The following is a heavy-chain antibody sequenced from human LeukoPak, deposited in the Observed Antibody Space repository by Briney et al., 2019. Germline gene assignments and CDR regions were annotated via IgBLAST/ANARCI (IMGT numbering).Heavy chain of an antibody. J-gene: IGHJ4*02. CDR1: GFTFSNYD. CDR3: AKRESYNRGPFDQ. V-gene: IGHV3-23*01. Sequence: GGSLRLSCAASGFTFSNYDMNLVRQAPGKGLEWVSLISGSGDITYYADSVKGRFTISRDNSKNTLFLEMNNLRAEDTALYYCAKRESYNRGPFDQWGQGTQVTVSS. D-gene: IGHD2/OR15-2a*01. CDR2: ISGSGDIT.